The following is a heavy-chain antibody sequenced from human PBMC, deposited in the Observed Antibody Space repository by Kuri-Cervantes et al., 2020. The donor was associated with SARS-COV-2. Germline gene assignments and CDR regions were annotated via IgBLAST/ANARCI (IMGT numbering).Heavy chain of an antibody. Sequence: GESLKISCEASGFIFSDYAMDWVRQAPGKGLEWVSVIWYDGKNEYYAGSVKGRFNISRDTSKDTVSLHMSSLRAEDTAMYYCATGAANSYMDVWGRGTTVTVSS. CDR2: IWYDGKNE. V-gene: IGHV3-33*08. CDR3: ATGAANSYMDV. CDR1: GFIFSDYA. D-gene: IGHD3-10*01. J-gene: IGHJ6*03.